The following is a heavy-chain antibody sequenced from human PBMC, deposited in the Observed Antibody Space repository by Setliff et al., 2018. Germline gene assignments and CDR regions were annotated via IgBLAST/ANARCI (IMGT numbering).Heavy chain of an antibody. V-gene: IGHV1-18*01. CDR1: GFSFSTFG. Sequence: ASVKVSCKTSGFSFSTFGFSWVRQAPGQGLEWMGWISPYSGESNYAQKFQDRLTVTIDTSATTVYMELQSLRSDDTAVYYCVRSSAPQVVLAADFDFWGQGTPVTVSS. J-gene: IGHJ4*02. CDR2: ISPYSGES. CDR3: VRSSAPQVVLAADFDF. D-gene: IGHD6-19*01.